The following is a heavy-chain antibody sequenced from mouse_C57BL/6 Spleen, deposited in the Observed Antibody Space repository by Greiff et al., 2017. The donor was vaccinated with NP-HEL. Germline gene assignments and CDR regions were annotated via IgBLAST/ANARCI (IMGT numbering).Heavy chain of an antibody. CDR3: ARNGPYCFDY. J-gene: IGHJ2*01. Sequence: EVQLQQSGPELVKPGASVKIPCKASGYTFTDYNMDWVKQSHGKSLEWIGDINPNNGGTIYNQKFKGKATLTVDKSSSTAYMERRSLTSEDTAVYYCARNGPYCFDYWGQGTTLTVAS. V-gene: IGHV1-18*01. CDR1: GYTFTDYN. CDR2: INPNNGGT.